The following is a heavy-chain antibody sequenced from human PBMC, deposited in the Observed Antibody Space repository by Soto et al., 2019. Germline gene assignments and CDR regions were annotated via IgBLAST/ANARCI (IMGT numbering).Heavy chain of an antibody. J-gene: IGHJ4*02. Sequence: SVKVSCKASGGTFSSYAISWVRQAPGQGLEWMGGIIPILGIANYAQKFQGRVTITADKSTSTAYMELSSLRSEDTAVYYCARDLGDILTGYYYWGQGTLVTVSS. CDR1: GGTFSSYA. CDR3: ARDLGDILTGYYY. D-gene: IGHD3-9*01. V-gene: IGHV1-69*10. CDR2: IIPILGIA.